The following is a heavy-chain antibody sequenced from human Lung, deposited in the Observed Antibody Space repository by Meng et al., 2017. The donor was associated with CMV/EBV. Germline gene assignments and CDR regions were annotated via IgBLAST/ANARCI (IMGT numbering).Heavy chain of an antibody. V-gene: IGHV3-23*01. CDR1: GFTFSSYA. CDR3: ARGFSQYSTQNFFDP. CDR2: VSGSGSST. J-gene: IGHJ5*02. D-gene: IGHD6-13*01. Sequence: GESLKISCAASGFTFSSYAMTWVRQAPGKGLEWVSSVSGSGSSTYYASSLRGRLTISGDNSKNTLFLQINSLTIADTAVYYCARGFSQYSTQNFFDPWGQGXLVTVSS.